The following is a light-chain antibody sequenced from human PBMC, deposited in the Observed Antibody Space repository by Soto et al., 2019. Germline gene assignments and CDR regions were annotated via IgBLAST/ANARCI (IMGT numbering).Light chain of an antibody. V-gene: IGKV3-11*01. J-gene: IGKJ2*01. CDR2: DAS. Sequence: EIVLTQSPATLSLSLGERATLSCRASQTVSTYLAWYQQKPGQPPRLLIYDASCQTAGIPARVSGSESGTDFTLTINTLEAEDVGVYYCQQCSNWRTFGQGTKLEIK. CDR1: QTVSTY. CDR3: QQCSNWRT.